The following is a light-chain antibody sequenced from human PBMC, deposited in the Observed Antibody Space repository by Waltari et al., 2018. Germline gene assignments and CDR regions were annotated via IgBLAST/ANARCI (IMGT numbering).Light chain of an antibody. CDR2: EVT. Sequence: QSGLPQPASVSGSPGQSTTISCTGTCSDVGNYNLLSWYQQYPGKAHKLMVYEVTKLTSGVSDRFSGSKSGNTASLTIYGLQSEDEADYYCCSYAGLGIYVFGTGTKVTVL. CDR3: CSYAGLGIYV. V-gene: IGLV2-23*02. CDR1: CSDVGNYNL. J-gene: IGLJ1*01.